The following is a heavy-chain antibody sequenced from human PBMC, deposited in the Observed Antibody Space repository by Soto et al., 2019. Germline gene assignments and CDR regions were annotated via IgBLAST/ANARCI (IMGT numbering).Heavy chain of an antibody. CDR1: WFPFFSHS. CDR2: VFGGGGGT. J-gene: IGHJ6*03. CDR3: AKEKGPDYYNYHMDV. Sequence: GGSLRLSLATPWFPFFSHSLRWVPPAPREGLEWVSLVFGGGGGTYYADSVRGRFTISRDNSKNTLYLEMNSLRSEDTAVYYCAKEKGPDYYNYHMDVWGKGTTVTVSS. V-gene: IGHV3-23*01.